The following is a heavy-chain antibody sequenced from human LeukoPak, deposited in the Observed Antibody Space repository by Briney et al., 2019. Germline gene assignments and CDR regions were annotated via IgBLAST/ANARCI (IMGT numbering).Heavy chain of an antibody. CDR1: GFTFSTYA. J-gene: IGHJ4*02. CDR3: ATAEGEN. Sequence: GGSLRLSCAASGFTFSTYAMSWVRQAPGKGLEWVSIIYSGYGTYYADSVKGRFTISRDNSKNALYLQMNSLRAEDTAVYYCATAEGENWGQGTLVTVSS. CDR2: IYSGYGT. D-gene: IGHD3-16*01. V-gene: IGHV3-53*01.